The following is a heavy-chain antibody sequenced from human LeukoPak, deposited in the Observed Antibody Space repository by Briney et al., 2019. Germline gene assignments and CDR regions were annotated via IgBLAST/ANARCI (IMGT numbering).Heavy chain of an antibody. CDR2: IKQDGSER. CDR1: GFTFSSYG. D-gene: IGHD1-7*01. J-gene: IGHJ5*02. CDR3: ARDRVAGTVSGWFDP. V-gene: IGHV3-7*01. Sequence: PGRSLRLSCAASGFTFSSYGMHWVRQPLGKGLEWVANIKQDGSERYYVDSVKGRFTISRDNAKNSLYLQMNSLRAEDTAVYYCARDRVAGTVSGWFDPWGQGTLVTVSS.